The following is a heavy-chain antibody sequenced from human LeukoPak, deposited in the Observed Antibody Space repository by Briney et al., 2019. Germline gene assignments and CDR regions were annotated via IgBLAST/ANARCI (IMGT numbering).Heavy chain of an antibody. CDR1: GDSVSGYF. CDR2: THHSGNT. D-gene: IGHD4/OR15-4a*01. CDR3: ARHEVAYVGIENANGDGYDN. J-gene: IGHJ4*02. Sequence: SETLSLTCIVSGDSVSGYFWNWIRQPPGKGLEWIGYTHHSGNTLYNPSLKSRVTTSVDTSKNQFSLSLSSVTAADTAVYYCARHEVAYVGIENANGDGYDNWGQGMLVIVSS. V-gene: IGHV4-59*08.